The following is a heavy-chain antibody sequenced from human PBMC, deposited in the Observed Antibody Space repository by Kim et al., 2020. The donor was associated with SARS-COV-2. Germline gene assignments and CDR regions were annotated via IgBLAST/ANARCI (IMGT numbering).Heavy chain of an antibody. J-gene: IGHJ4*02. Sequence: GGSLRLSCAASGFTFSSYAMHWVRQAPGKGLEWVAVISYDGSNKYYADSVKGRFTISRDNSKNTLYLQMNSLRAEDTAVYYCARDRDSSGWYLLRGYFDYWGQGTLVTVSS. CDR1: GFTFSSYA. V-gene: IGHV3-30-3*01. CDR3: ARDRDSSGWYLLRGYFDY. D-gene: IGHD6-19*01. CDR2: ISYDGSNK.